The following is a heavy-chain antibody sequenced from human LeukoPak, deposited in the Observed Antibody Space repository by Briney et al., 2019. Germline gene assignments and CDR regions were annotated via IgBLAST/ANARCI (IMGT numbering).Heavy chain of an antibody. Sequence: ASVKVSCKASGYTFTSYGISWVRQAPGQGLEWMGWISAYNGNTNYAQKPQGRVTMTTDTSTSTAYMELRSLRSDDTAVYYCASLYSSSWYDAFDIWGQGTMVTVSS. CDR3: ASLYSSSWYDAFDI. J-gene: IGHJ3*02. CDR1: GYTFTSYG. CDR2: ISAYNGNT. D-gene: IGHD6-13*01. V-gene: IGHV1-18*01.